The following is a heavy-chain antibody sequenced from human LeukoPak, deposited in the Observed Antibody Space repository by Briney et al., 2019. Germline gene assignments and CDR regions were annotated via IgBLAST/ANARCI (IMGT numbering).Heavy chain of an antibody. J-gene: IGHJ5*02. D-gene: IGHD3-10*01. CDR1: GFTFSSYE. V-gene: IGHV3-48*03. CDR2: ISSSGSTI. Sequence: GGSLRLSCAASGFTFSSYEMNWVRQAPGKGLEWVSYISSSGSTIYYADSVKGRFTISRDNAKNSLYLQMNSLRAEDTAVYYCARERITRVRGVIGWFDPWVQVTLVTVSS. CDR3: ARERITRVRGVIGWFDP.